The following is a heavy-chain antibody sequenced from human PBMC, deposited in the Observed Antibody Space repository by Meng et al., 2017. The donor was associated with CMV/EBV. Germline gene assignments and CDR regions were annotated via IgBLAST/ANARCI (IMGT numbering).Heavy chain of an antibody. CDR2: IIPIFGTA. J-gene: IGHJ6*02. CDR1: GGTFSSYA. CDR3: ASFYYCSSTSCYTENYYYYGMDV. D-gene: IGHD2-2*02. Sequence: SLQVSCKASGGTFSSYAISWVRQAPGQGLEWMGGIIPIFGTANYAQKFQGRITITTDESTSTAYMELSSLRSEDTAVYYCASFYYCSSTSCYTENYYYYGMDVWGQGTTVTVSS. V-gene: IGHV1-69*05.